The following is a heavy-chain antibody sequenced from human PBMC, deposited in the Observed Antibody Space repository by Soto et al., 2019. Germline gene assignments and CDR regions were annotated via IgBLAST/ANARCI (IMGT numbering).Heavy chain of an antibody. D-gene: IGHD5-18*01. V-gene: IGHV1-69*12. CDR1: GGTFSSYA. CDR2: IIPIFGTA. J-gene: IGHJ6*02. CDR3: AGGRGYSPAVLYYYGLDV. Sequence: QVQLVQSGAEVKKPGSSVKVSCKASGGTFSSYAISWVRQAPGQGLEWMGGIIPIFGTANYAQKFQGRVTITADESTSTAYMELSSLRSEDTAVYYCAGGRGYSPAVLYYYGLDVWGQGTTVTFSS.